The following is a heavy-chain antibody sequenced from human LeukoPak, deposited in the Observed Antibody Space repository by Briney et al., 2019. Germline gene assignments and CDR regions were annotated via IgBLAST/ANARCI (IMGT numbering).Heavy chain of an antibody. Sequence: ASVKVSCKASGYTFTSYDSNWVRQATGQGLEWMGWMNPNSGNTGYAQKFQGRVTMTRNTSISTAYMELSSLRSEDTAVCYCARDGRVSGWYNWFDPWGQGTLVTVSS. D-gene: IGHD6-19*01. V-gene: IGHV1-8*01. CDR3: ARDGRVSGWYNWFDP. CDR1: GYTFTSYD. J-gene: IGHJ5*02. CDR2: MNPNSGNT.